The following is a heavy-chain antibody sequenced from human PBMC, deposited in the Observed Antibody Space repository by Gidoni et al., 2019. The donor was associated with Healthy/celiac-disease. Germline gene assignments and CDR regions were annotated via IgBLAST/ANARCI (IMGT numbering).Heavy chain of an antibody. V-gene: IGHV3-30-3*01. CDR1: GFPFSSYA. Sequence: QVQLVESGGGVVQPGRSLRLSCAASGFPFSSYAMHWVRQAPGKGLEWVAVISYDGSNKYYADSVKGRFTISRDNSKNTLYLQMNSLRAEDTAVYYCARDQEIQLWSQFYYYYYYMDVWGKGTTVTVSS. D-gene: IGHD5-18*01. CDR3: ARDQEIQLWSQFYYYYYYMDV. J-gene: IGHJ6*03. CDR2: ISYDGSNK.